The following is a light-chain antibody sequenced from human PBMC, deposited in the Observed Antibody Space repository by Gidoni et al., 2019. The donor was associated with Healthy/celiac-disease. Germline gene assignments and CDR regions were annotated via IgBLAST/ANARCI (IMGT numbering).Light chain of an antibody. J-gene: IGKJ2*01. CDR3: MQALQTPNT. Sequence: DIVMTQSPLSLPVTPGEPASISCRSSQSLLHSNGYNYLDWYLQKPGQSPQLLIYLGSNRASGVPDRVSGSGSGTDFTLKISRVEAEDVGVYYCMQALQTPNTFXXXTKLEIK. CDR2: LGS. CDR1: QSLLHSNGYNY. V-gene: IGKV2-28*01.